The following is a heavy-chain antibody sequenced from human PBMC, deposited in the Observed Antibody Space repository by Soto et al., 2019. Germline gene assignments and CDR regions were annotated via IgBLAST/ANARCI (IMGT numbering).Heavy chain of an antibody. Sequence: QVQLVQSGAEVKKPGSSVKVSCKASGGTFSSYAISWVRQAPGQGLEWMGGIIPIFGTANYAQKFQGRVTIPADASTSTAYMELSSLRSEDTAVYYCARNGGPLGSYYYGMDVWGQGTTVTVSS. J-gene: IGHJ6*02. V-gene: IGHV1-69*12. D-gene: IGHD3-16*01. CDR1: GGTFSSYA. CDR3: ARNGGPLGSYYYGMDV. CDR2: IIPIFGTA.